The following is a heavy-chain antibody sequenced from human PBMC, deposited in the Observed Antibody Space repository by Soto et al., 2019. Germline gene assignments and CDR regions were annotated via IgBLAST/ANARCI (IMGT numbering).Heavy chain of an antibody. J-gene: IGHJ4*02. V-gene: IGHV5-51*01. Sequence: GESLKISCKASGYSFTTYWIGWVRQMPGKGLEWMGIIYPGDSDTRYSPSFQGQVTISADKSISTAYLQWSSLKASDSAMFYCARRDIAGNSVDFWGQGTLVTVS. CDR1: GYSFTTYW. CDR3: ARRDIAGNSVDF. D-gene: IGHD6-13*01. CDR2: IYPGDSDT.